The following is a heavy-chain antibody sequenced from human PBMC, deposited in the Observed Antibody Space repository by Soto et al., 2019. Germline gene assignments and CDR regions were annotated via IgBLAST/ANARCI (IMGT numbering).Heavy chain of an antibody. J-gene: IGHJ4*02. CDR2: IYYSGST. D-gene: IGHD6-25*01. CDR1: GGSISSYY. V-gene: IGHV4-59*01. CDR3: ARDSSAYFDY. Sequence: PSETLSLTCTVSGGSISSYYWSWIRQPPGKGLEWIGYIYYSGSTNYNPSLKSRVTISVDTSKNQFSLKLNSETAADTAVYYCARDSSAYFDYWGQGTLVTVSS.